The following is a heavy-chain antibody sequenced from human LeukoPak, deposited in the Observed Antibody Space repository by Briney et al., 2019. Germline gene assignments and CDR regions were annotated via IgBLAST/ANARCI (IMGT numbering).Heavy chain of an antibody. CDR2: ISAYNGNT. V-gene: IGHV1-18*01. CDR3: ARGGRIVVVPAAIVLDV. Sequence: ASVKVSCKASGYTFTSYGISWVRQAPGQGLEWMGWISAYNGNTNYAQKLQGRVTMTTDTSTSTAYMELRSLRSDDTAVYYCARGGRIVVVPAAIVLDVWGKGTTVTVSS. CDR1: GYTFTSYG. J-gene: IGHJ6*04. D-gene: IGHD2-2*01.